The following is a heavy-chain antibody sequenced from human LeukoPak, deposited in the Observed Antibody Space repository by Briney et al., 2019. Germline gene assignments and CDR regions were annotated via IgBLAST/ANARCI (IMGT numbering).Heavy chain of an antibody. CDR3: AREATLLRKQWLAY. CDR2: ISSSGRTT. CDR1: GFSFSDYY. J-gene: IGHJ4*02. D-gene: IGHD6-19*01. Sequence: GGSLRLSCAASGFSFSDYYMTWFRQAPGKGLEWLSYISSSGRTTHYVDSVKGRLTISRDNAKNSVYLQINSLRAEDTAVYYCAREATLLRKQWLAYWGQGSLVTVSS. V-gene: IGHV3-11*04.